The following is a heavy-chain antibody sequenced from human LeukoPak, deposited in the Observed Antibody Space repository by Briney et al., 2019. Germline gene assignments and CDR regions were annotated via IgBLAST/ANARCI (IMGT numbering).Heavy chain of an antibody. CDR2: INPSSGGT. CDR3: ARGERGSYCDY. V-gene: IGHV1-2*02. Sequence: ASVKVSCKASGYTFTGYYMHWVRQAPGQGLEWMGWINPSSGGTNYAQKFQGRVTMTRDTSISTAYMELSRLRSDDTAVYYCARGERGSYCDYWGQGTLVTVSS. D-gene: IGHD1-26*01. J-gene: IGHJ4*02. CDR1: GYTFTGYY.